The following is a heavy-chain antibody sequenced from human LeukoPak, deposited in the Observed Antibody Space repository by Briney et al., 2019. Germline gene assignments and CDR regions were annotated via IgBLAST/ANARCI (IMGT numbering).Heavy chain of an antibody. CDR1: GDSISSGDYY. D-gene: IGHD3-10*01. CDR2: ISSSGST. J-gene: IGHJ4*02. CDR3: ARHSLWFGELLDYFDY. Sequence: SETLSLTCTVSGDSISSGDYYWSWIRQPAGKGLEWIGRISSSGSTNYNPSLKSRVTISVDTSKNQFSLKLSSVTAADTAVYYCARHSLWFGELLDYFDYWGQGTLVTVSS. V-gene: IGHV4-61*02.